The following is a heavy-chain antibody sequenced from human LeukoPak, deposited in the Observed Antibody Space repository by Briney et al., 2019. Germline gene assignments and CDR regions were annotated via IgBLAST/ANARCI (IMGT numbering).Heavy chain of an antibody. CDR2: IYYSGNT. J-gene: IGHJ4*02. CDR1: GGSISSSSEY. V-gene: IGHV4-39*01. CDR3: ARQSFIAARRDY. D-gene: IGHD6-6*01. Sequence: SETLSLTCTVSGGSISSSSEYWGWIRQPQGKGLEWIVSIYYSGNTYYNPSIKSRVTISVDTSKNQFSLKLSSVTAADTAVYYCARQSFIAARRDYWGQGTLVTVSS.